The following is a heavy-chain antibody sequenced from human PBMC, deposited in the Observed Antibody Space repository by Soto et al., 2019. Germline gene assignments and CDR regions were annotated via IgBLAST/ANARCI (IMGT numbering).Heavy chain of an antibody. CDR2: ISGSGGST. CDR1: GFTFSSYA. D-gene: IGHD2-2*01. V-gene: IGHV3-23*01. CDR3: AKRERTIIVVVPAAIDY. Sequence: GGSLRLSCAASGFTFSSYAMSWVRQAPGKGLEWVSAISGSGGSTYYADSVKGRFTISRDNSKNTLYLQMNSLRAEDTAVYYCAKRERTIIVVVPAAIDYWGQGTLVTVSS. J-gene: IGHJ4*02.